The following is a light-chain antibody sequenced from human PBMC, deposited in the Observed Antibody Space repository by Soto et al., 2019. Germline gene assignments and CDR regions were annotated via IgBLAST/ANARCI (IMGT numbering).Light chain of an antibody. CDR2: GAS. V-gene: IGKV3-20*01. CDR1: QSVSTSF. Sequence: EIVLTQSPGTLSLSPGERATLSCRASQSVSTSFLAWYRQKPGQAPRLLIYGASVRAPGIPDRFSGSGSGIDFTLTISRLEREDFGVYYCQRYGNSYTFGQGTKLEIK. CDR3: QRYGNSYT. J-gene: IGKJ2*01.